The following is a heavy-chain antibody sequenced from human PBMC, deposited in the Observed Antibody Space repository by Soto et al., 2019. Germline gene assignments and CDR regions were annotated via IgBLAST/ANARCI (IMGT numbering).Heavy chain of an antibody. D-gene: IGHD2-15*01. CDR1: GGTFSSYA. CDR2: IIPIFGTA. J-gene: IGHJ6*02. Sequence: GASVKVSCKASGGTFSSYAISWVRQAPGQGLEWMGGIIPIFGTANYAQKFQGRVTITADESTSTAYMELSSLRSEDTVVYYCASGPGMRKNCSGGSCNSHHYYGMHVPGQGPTVTVS. CDR3: ASGPGMRKNCSGGSCNSHHYYGMHV. V-gene: IGHV1-69*01.